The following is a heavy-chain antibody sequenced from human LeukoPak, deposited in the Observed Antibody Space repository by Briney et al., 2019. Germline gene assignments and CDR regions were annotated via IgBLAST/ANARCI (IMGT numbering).Heavy chain of an antibody. D-gene: IGHD6-19*01. CDR2: IYYSGST. V-gene: IGHV4-59*01. J-gene: IGHJ4*02. Sequence: SETLSLTCTVSGGSISSYYWSWIRQPPRKGLEWIGYIYYSGSTNYNPSLKSRVTISVDTSKNQFSLKLSSVTAADTAVYYCARGSRWLVETFDYWGQGTLVTVSS. CDR3: ARGSRWLVETFDY. CDR1: GGSISSYY.